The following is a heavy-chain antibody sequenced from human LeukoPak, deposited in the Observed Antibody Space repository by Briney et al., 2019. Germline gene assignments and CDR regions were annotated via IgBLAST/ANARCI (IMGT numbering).Heavy chain of an antibody. CDR1: GFTFSSYG. CDR2: IRYDGSNK. D-gene: IGHD2-2*02. V-gene: IGHV3-30*02. J-gene: IGHJ3*02. CDR3: ARERGYCSSSACYTSDAFDI. Sequence: PGGSLRLSCAASGFTFSSYGMHWVRQAPGKGLEWVAFIRYDGSNKYYADSVKGRFTISRDNSKNTLYLQMNSLRAEDTAVYYCARERGYCSSSACYTSDAFDIWGQGTMVTVSS.